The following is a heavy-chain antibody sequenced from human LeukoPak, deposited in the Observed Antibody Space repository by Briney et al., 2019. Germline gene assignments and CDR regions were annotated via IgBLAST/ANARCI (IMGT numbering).Heavy chain of an antibody. CDR3: ARGLNRFSSSWYRLAY. V-gene: IGHV3-21*01. CDR1: GFTFRTYS. J-gene: IGHJ4*02. D-gene: IGHD6-13*01. CDR2: ISSNSNNI. Sequence: PGGSLRLSCAASGFTFRTYSMNWVRQAPGKGLEWVSSISSNSNNIHYVGSLKGRFTVSRDNAKNSLYLQMNSLRVEDTAVYYCARGLNRFSSSWYRLAYWGQGTLVTVSS.